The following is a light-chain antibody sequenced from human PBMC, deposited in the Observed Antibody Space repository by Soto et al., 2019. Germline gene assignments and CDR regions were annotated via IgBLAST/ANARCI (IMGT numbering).Light chain of an antibody. V-gene: IGLV1-40*01. CDR3: QSYDNSLSVYV. CDR2: GNS. CDR1: SSNVGSHF. Sequence: QSVLTQPPSASGTPGQSLTMSCSGSSSNVGSHFVYWYQHLPGTAPKLLIYGNSNRPSGVPDRFSGSKSGTSASLAITGLQAEDEADYYCQSYDNSLSVYVFGTGTKLTVL. J-gene: IGLJ1*01.